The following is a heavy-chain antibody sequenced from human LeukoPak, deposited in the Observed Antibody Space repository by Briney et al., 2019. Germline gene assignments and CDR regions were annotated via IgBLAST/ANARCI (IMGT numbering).Heavy chain of an antibody. Sequence: PSETLSLTCTVSGASISSYYWSWIRQPPGKGPEWIGYVDYSGSTIYNPSLKSRVTISGDTSKNQFSLKLSSVTAADTAVYYCARGPGLFAPWGQGTLVTVSS. V-gene: IGHV4-59*01. J-gene: IGHJ5*02. CDR3: ARGPGLFAP. CDR2: VDYSGST. CDR1: GASISSYY.